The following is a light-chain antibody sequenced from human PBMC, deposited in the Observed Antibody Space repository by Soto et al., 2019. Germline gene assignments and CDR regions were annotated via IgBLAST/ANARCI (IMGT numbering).Light chain of an antibody. J-gene: IGKJ2*01. V-gene: IGKV2-30*02. CDR3: MQGTHWPPYT. CDR2: RVS. CDR1: QSLVHSNGDTF. Sequence: DVVMTQSPLSLPVTLGQPASISCRSSQSLVHSNGDTFLNWFQQRPGQSPRRLIFRVSNRDSGVPEELSGSGSGTDFTLKISRVEAEDVAIYYCMQGTHWPPYTFGQGTKLEIK.